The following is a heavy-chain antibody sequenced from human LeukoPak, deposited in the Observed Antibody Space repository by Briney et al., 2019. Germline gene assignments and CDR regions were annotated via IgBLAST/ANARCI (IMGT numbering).Heavy chain of an antibody. CDR3: ARAQYFDWVSSLDY. D-gene: IGHD3-9*01. J-gene: IGHJ4*02. CDR2: IDPSGGST. CDR1: GYNFANSG. V-gene: IGHV1-46*01. Sequence: ASVKVSCKASGYNFANSGISWVRQAPGQGLEWMGIIDPSGGSTNYAQKFQGRVTVTRDTSTSTVNMELRSLTSEDTAVYYCARAQYFDWVSSLDYWGQGTLVTVSS.